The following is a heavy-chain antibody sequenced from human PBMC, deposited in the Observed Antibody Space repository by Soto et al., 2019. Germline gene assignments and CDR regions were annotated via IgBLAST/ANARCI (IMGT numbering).Heavy chain of an antibody. V-gene: IGHV4-31*03. CDR2: IYYSWST. J-gene: IGHJ4*02. D-gene: IGHD2-21*02. CDR1: GGSISSSGYY. Sequence: QVQLQEAGPGLVKPSQTLSLTCTVSGGSISSSGYYWSWIRQHPGKGLEWIGYIYYSWSTYYNPSLKSRVTISVDTSKNQFSLKLSSVTAADTAVYYGARDGRGRGDFVDYWGQGTLVTVSS. CDR3: ARDGRGRGDFVDY.